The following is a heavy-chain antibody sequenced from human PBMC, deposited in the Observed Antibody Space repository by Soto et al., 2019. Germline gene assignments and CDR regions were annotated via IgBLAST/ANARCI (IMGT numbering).Heavy chain of an antibody. D-gene: IGHD3-10*01. J-gene: IGHJ4*02. Sequence: GGSLRLSCEVSGFALRDYAMHWVRQAPGEGLEWVAIISYDGSEKKYADSVKGRFTISRDNSKDTVYLQMSSLTGNDTAVYYCARDLLAAYSHSGMIDYWGQGSLVTVSS. V-gene: IGHV3-30*14. CDR1: GFALRDYA. CDR3: ARDLLAAYSHSGMIDY. CDR2: ISYDGSEK.